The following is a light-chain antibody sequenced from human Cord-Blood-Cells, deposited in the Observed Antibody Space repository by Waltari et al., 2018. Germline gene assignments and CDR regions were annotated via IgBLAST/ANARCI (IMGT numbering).Light chain of an antibody. J-gene: IGKJ5*01. CDR2: DAS. Sequence: EIVLTQSPATLSLSPGERATLSCRASQSVSSYLAWYQQKPGQAPRLLIYDASNRATGIPARFSGSGSETDFTLTISSLEPEDFAVYYGQQRINWPITFGQGTRLEIK. CDR1: QSVSSY. V-gene: IGKV3-11*01. CDR3: QQRINWPIT.